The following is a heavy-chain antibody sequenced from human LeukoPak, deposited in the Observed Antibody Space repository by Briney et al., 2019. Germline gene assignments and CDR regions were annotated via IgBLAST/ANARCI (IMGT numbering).Heavy chain of an antibody. CDR3: ARDLPYYYDSSGYYLGAFDI. Sequence: PSETLSLTCTVSGGSISSYYWSWIRQPPGKGLEWIGYIYYSGSTNYNPSLKSRVTISLDTSKNQFSLKLRSVTAADTAVYYCARDLPYYYDSSGYYLGAFDIWGQGTMVTVSS. CDR1: GGSISSYY. V-gene: IGHV4-59*12. D-gene: IGHD3-22*01. CDR2: IYYSGST. J-gene: IGHJ3*02.